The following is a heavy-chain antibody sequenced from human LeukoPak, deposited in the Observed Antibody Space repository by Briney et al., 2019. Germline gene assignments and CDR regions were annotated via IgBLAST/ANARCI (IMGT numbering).Heavy chain of an antibody. CDR2: IYYSGST. D-gene: IGHD3-10*01. Sequence: SETLSLTCTVPGGSISSGDYYWSWIRQPPGKGLEWIGYIYYSGSTYYNPSLKSRVTISVDTSKNQFSLKLSSVTAADTAVYYCARGGESHAFDIWGQGTMVTVSS. CDR3: ARGGESHAFDI. V-gene: IGHV4-30-4*08. J-gene: IGHJ3*02. CDR1: GGSISSGDYY.